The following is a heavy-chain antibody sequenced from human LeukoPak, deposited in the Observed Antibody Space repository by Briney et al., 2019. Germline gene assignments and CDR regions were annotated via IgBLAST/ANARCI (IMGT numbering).Heavy chain of an antibody. CDR1: GFTFSSYG. CDR3: AKGCSSTSCYLEYFQH. V-gene: IGHV3-30*02. D-gene: IGHD2-2*01. CDR2: IRYDGSNK. Sequence: GGSLRLSCAASGFTFSSYGMHWVRQAPGKGLEWVAFIRYDGSNKYYADSVKGRFTISRDNSKNTLYLQMNSLRAEDTAVYYCAKGCSSTSCYLEYFQHWGQGTLVTVSS. J-gene: IGHJ1*01.